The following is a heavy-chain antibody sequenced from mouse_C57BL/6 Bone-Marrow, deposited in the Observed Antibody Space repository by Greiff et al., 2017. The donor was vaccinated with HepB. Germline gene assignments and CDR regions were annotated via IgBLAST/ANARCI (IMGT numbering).Heavy chain of an antibody. J-gene: IGHJ3*01. Sequence: EVKVEESGPGLVKPSQSLSLTCSVTGYSITSGYYWNWIRQFPGNKLEWMGYISYDGSNNYNPSLKNRISITRDTSKNQFFLKLNSVTTEDTATYYCARAGGGLRRAWFAYWGQGTLVTVSA. CDR3: ARAGGGLRRAWFAY. CDR1: GYSITSGYY. V-gene: IGHV3-6*01. D-gene: IGHD2-4*01. CDR2: ISYDGSN.